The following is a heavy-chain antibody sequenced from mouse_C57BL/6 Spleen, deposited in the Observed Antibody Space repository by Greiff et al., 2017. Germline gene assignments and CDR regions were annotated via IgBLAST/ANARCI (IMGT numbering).Heavy chain of an antibody. J-gene: IGHJ3*01. CDR2: IHPNSGST. Sequence: QVQLQQPGAELVKPGASVKLSCKASGYTFTSYWMHWVKQRPGQGLEWIGMIHPNSGSTNYNEKFKSKATLTVDKSSSTAYMQLSSLTSEDSAVYYCVFYDNGWFACWGQEALVTVSA. V-gene: IGHV1-64*01. D-gene: IGHD2-4*01. CDR1: GYTFTSYW. CDR3: VFYDNGWFAC.